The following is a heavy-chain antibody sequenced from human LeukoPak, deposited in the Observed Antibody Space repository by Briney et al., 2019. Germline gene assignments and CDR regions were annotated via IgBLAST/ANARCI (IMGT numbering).Heavy chain of an antibody. CDR3: ARQEYCSGASCYTWFDP. CDR1: GYSINNYW. D-gene: IGHD2-15*01. V-gene: IGHV5-51*01. J-gene: IGHJ5*02. Sequence: GESLKISCRGSGYSINNYWIAWVRQMPGKGLEWMGIIYPADSDIRYSPSFQGQVTISADKSISTAYLQWNSLKASDTAMYYCARQEYCSGASCYTWFDPWGQGTLVTVSS. CDR2: IYPADSDI.